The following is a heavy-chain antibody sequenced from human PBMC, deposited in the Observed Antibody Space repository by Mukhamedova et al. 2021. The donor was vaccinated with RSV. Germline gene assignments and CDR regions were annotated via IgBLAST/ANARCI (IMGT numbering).Heavy chain of an antibody. Sequence: EWVSAISGSGGSTYYADSVKGRFTISRDNSKNTLYLQMNSLIAEDTAVYYCAKASVGYYMDVRGRGTTVTVSS. V-gene: IGHV3-23*01. D-gene: IGHD1-26*01. J-gene: IGHJ6*03. CDR2: ISGSGGST. CDR3: AKASVGYYMDV.